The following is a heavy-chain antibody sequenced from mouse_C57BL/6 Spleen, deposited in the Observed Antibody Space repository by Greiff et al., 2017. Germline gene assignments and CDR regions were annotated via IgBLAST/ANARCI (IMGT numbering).Heavy chain of an antibody. V-gene: IGHV1-4*01. CDR1: GYTFTSYT. CDR2: INPSSGYT. Sequence: QVQLRESGAELARPGASVKMSCKASGYTFTSYTMHWVKQRPGQGLEWIGYINPSSGYTKYNQKFKDKATLTADKSSSTAYMQLSSLTSEDSAVYYCASDYYGSSFAMDYWGQGTSVTVSS. CDR3: ASDYYGSSFAMDY. J-gene: IGHJ4*01. D-gene: IGHD1-1*01.